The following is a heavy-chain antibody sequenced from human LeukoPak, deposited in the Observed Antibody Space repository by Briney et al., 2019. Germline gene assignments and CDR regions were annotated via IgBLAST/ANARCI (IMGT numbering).Heavy chain of an antibody. V-gene: IGHV4-39*01. CDR1: GGSISSSSYY. Sequence: PSETLSLTCTVSGGSISSSSYYWGWIRQPPGEVLEWIGSIYYSGSTSYNPSLKSRVTISVDTSKNQFSLKLSSVTAADTAVYYCARQGRYYDYVWGSYRVRNFDYWGQGTLVTVSS. CDR2: IYYSGST. J-gene: IGHJ4*02. D-gene: IGHD3-16*01. CDR3: ARQGRYYDYVWGSYRVRNFDY.